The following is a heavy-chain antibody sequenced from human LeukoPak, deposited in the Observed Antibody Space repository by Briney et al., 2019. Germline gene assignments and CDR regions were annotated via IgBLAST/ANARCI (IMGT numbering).Heavy chain of an antibody. D-gene: IGHD3-16*01. CDR3: ATVHLLRLGEYTLDY. CDR2: VYHSGSA. CDR1: GGSIISSNW. J-gene: IGHJ4*02. Sequence: SGTLSLTCTVSGGSIISSNWWSWVRQSPENGLEWIGEVYHSGSANYNPSLKSRVTISVDKSKNQFSLKLSSVTAADTAVYYCATVHLLRLGEYTLDYWGQGTLVTVSS. V-gene: IGHV4-4*02.